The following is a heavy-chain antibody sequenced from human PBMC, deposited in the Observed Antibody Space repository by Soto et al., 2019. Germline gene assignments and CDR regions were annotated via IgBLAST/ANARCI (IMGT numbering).Heavy chain of an antibody. Sequence: GGSLRLSCAASGFTFSSYWMSWVRQAPGKGLEWVANIKQDGSEKYYVDSVKGRFTICRDNAKNSLYLQMNSLRAEDTAVYYCARGITGTTSELYYYYYMDVWGKGTTVTVSS. D-gene: IGHD1-7*01. J-gene: IGHJ6*03. V-gene: IGHV3-7*01. CDR2: IKQDGSEK. CDR3: ARGITGTTSELYYYYYMDV. CDR1: GFTFSSYW.